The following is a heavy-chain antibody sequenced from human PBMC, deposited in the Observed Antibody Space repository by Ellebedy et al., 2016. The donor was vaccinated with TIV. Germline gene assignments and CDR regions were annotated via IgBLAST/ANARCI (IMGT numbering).Heavy chain of an antibody. CDR1: GFSFDDYA. V-gene: IGHV3-9*01. CDR3: AKDRDDSSGYFSQFDY. D-gene: IGHD3-22*01. J-gene: IGHJ4*02. CDR2: ISWNSGSI. Sequence: GGSLRLXXAASGFSFDDYAMHWVRQAPGKGLEWVSGISWNSGSIGYADPVKGRFTTSRDNAKNSLYLQMNSLRAEDTALYYCAKDRDDSSGYFSQFDYWGQGTLVTVSS.